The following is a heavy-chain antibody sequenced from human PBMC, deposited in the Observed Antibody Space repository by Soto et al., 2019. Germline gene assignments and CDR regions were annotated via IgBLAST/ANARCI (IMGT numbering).Heavy chain of an antibody. Sequence: EVQLLESGGGLVQPGESLRLSCAASGFTFSIYAMTWVRQSPGKGLEWVSSMSRTGDNTYYADSVTGRFTISRDNSKNTLYLQMNSLRAEDTAIYYCAKDQSNSNPLYYFDFWGPRTLVTVSS. CDR1: GFTFSIYA. V-gene: IGHV3-23*01. J-gene: IGHJ4*02. CDR3: AKDQSNSNPLYYFDF. D-gene: IGHD3-22*01. CDR2: MSRTGDNT.